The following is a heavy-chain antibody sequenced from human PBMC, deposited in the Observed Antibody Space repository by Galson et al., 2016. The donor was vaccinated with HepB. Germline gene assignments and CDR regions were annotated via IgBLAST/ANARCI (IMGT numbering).Heavy chain of an antibody. Sequence: SLRLSCAASGFTFSSYGMHWVRQAPGKGLEWVAIIWYDGSDKYYADSVKGRFTISRDNSKNTLYLQMNSLRAEDTAVYYCARDPQYQLTNYYYGMDVWGQGTTVTV. CDR3: ARDPQYQLTNYYYGMDV. V-gene: IGHV3-33*01. CDR2: IWYDGSDK. CDR1: GFTFSSYG. J-gene: IGHJ6*02. D-gene: IGHD2-2*01.